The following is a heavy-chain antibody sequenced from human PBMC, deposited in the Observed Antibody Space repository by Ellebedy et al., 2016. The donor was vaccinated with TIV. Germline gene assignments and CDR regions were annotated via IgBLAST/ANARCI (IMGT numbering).Heavy chain of an antibody. CDR2: VYYSGSP. J-gene: IGHJ5*02. V-gene: IGHV4-59*01. CDR3: ARGFLSKWLDP. CDR1: GGSTSTYY. Sequence: MPSETLSLTCTVSGGSTSTYYWTWIRQPPGKGLEWIGNVYYSGSPNYNPSLKSRVTISLDTSKKQFSLKLDSVNAADTAVYYCARGFLSKWLDPWGRGILVTVAS.